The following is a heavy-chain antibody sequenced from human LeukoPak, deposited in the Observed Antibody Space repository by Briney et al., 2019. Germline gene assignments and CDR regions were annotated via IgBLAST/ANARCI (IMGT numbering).Heavy chain of an antibody. CDR3: ASGYVTSYFEY. V-gene: IGHV3-7*01. D-gene: IGHD3-22*01. Sequence: PGGSLRLSCAASGFTFSSYAMHWVRQAPGKGLEWVANIKQAGTENYYVDYVKGRFTISRDNAKNSLYLQMTSLRAEDTAVYYCASGYVTSYFEYWGQGTLVTVSS. J-gene: IGHJ4*02. CDR2: IKQAGTEN. CDR1: GFTFSSYA.